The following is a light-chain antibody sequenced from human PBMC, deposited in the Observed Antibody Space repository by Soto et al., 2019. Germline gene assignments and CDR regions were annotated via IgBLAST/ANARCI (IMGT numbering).Light chain of an antibody. V-gene: IGLV1-40*01. CDR2: ANN. CDR1: SSNIGTQT. J-gene: IGLJ1*01. CDR3: QSYDSNLNGLYV. Sequence: QSVLTQPPSVSGAPGQRVTISCTGSSSNIGTQTVHWYQHHPGAAPKVLIYANNNRPSGVPDRFSVSKSGTSASLAITGLQAEDEADYYCQSYDSNLNGLYVFGTGTKVTVL.